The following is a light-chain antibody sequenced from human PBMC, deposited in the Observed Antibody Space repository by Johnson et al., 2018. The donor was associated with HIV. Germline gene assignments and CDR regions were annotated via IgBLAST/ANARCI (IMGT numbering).Light chain of an antibody. CDR1: SSNVGSSF. V-gene: IGLV1-51*01. Sequence: QPVLTQPPSVSAAPGQTVTISCSGSSSNVGSSFVSWYRQVTGTAPKLLIYDNNKRPSGIPGRFSGSKSGPSATLGITGLQTGDEADYYCGTWDSSLTSYVFGAGTKVTVL. CDR2: DNN. CDR3: GTWDSSLTSYV. J-gene: IGLJ1*01.